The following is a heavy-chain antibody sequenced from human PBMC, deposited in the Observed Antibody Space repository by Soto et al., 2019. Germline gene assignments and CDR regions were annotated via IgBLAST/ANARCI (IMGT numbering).Heavy chain of an antibody. D-gene: IGHD6-19*01. CDR3: ARDLASSGWNPDY. J-gene: IGHJ4*02. V-gene: IGHV3-53*04. CDR2: IYSGGST. Sequence: GGSLRLSCAASGFTVSSNYMSWVRQAPGQGLEWVSVIYSGGSTYYADCVKGRFTISRHNSKNTLYLQMNSLRAEDTAVYYCARDLASSGWNPDYRRQGTLFTASS. CDR1: GFTVSSNY.